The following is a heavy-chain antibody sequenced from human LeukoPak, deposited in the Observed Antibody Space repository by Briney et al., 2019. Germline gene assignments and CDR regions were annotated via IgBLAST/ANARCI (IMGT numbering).Heavy chain of an antibody. V-gene: IGHV3-30-3*01. D-gene: IGHD3-22*01. Sequence: GGSLRLSCAASGFTFSSYAMHWVRQAPGKGLEWVAVISYDGSNKYYADSVKGRFTISRDNSKNTLYLQMNSLRAEDTAVYYCASQSWSSGYQPWGQGTLVTVSS. CDR1: GFTFSSYA. CDR2: ISYDGSNK. CDR3: ASQSWSSGYQP. J-gene: IGHJ5*02.